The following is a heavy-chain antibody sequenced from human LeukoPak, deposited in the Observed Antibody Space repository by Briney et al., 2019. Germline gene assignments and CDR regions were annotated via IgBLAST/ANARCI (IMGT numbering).Heavy chain of an antibody. CDR3: ARDQSPYYDFWSGYYTGMMDV. J-gene: IGHJ6*02. V-gene: IGHV3-23*01. CDR1: GFTFSSYA. Sequence: AGGSLRLSCAASGFTFSSYAMSWVRQAPGKGLEWVSAISGSGGSTYYADSVKGRFTISRDNSKNTLYLQMNSLRAEDTAVYYCARDQSPYYDFWSGYYTGMMDVWGQGTTVTVSS. D-gene: IGHD3-3*01. CDR2: ISGSGGST.